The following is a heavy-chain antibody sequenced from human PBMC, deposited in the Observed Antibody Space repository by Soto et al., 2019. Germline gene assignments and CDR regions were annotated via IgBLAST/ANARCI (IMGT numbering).Heavy chain of an antibody. CDR2: IIPIFGTA. CDR3: ARDADPGIPGLRWYLYGMDV. J-gene: IGHJ6*02. D-gene: IGHD4-17*01. V-gene: IGHV1-69*13. CDR1: GVTFSSYA. Sequence: ASVKVSCKASGVTFSSYAISWVRQAPGQGLEWMGGIIPIFGTANYAQKFQGRVTITADESTSTAYMELSSLRSEDTAVYYCARDADPGIPGLRWYLYGMDVWGQGTTVTVSS.